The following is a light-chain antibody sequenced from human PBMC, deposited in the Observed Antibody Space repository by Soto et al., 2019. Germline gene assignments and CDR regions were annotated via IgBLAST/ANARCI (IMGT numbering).Light chain of an antibody. Sequence: EVVMTQSPATLSASPGARATLSCRASQSVRSNLAWYQLKPGQAPRLIIYGASTRATGIPARFSGSGSGTEFTLTISSLQSEDFAVYYCQHYNNWPPWTFGQGTKVDVK. V-gene: IGKV3-15*01. CDR2: GAS. J-gene: IGKJ1*01. CDR3: QHYNNWPPWT. CDR1: QSVRSN.